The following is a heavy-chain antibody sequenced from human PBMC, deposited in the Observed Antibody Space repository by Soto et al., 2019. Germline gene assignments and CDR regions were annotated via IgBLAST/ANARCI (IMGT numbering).Heavy chain of an antibody. Sequence: QLQLQESGSGLVKPSQTLSLICGVSGGSISSGGYSWSWIRQPPGKGLEWIGYFYHSGSTYSSPSLKSRVTISVDRSKNQFSLKLTSVTAADTAVYYCASAYYYFGMDVWGQGTTVTVSS. J-gene: IGHJ6*02. V-gene: IGHV4-30-2*01. CDR2: FYHSGST. CDR3: ASAYYYFGMDV. CDR1: GGSISSGGYS.